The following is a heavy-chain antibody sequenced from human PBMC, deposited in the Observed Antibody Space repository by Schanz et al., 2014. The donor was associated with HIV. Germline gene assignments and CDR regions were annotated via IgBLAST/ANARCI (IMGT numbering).Heavy chain of an antibody. Sequence: EVHLVESGGGLVQPGRSLRLSCAGSGFTFEDYAMHWVRQGPGKGLEWVSGMTWNRRRIGYADSVKGRFSISRDNAKNLLYLEMNSLRVEDTALYYCAKGIMGSTKYYFGMDVWGQGTTVTVFS. J-gene: IGHJ6*02. D-gene: IGHD3-10*01. CDR1: GFTFEDYA. V-gene: IGHV3-9*01. CDR3: AKGIMGSTKYYFGMDV. CDR2: MTWNRRRI.